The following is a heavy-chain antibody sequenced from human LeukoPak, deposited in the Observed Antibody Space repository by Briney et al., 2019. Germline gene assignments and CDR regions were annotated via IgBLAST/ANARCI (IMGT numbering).Heavy chain of an antibody. CDR2: ISYGGSNK. Sequence: GGSLRLSCAASGFTFSSYGMHWVRQAPGKGLEWVAVISYGGSNKYYADSVKGRFTISRDNSKNTLYLQMNSLRAEDTAVYYCAKSGYYYDSSGYYGHGMDVWGQGTTVTVSS. D-gene: IGHD3-22*01. CDR3: AKSGYYYDSSGYYGHGMDV. J-gene: IGHJ6*02. CDR1: GFTFSSYG. V-gene: IGHV3-30*18.